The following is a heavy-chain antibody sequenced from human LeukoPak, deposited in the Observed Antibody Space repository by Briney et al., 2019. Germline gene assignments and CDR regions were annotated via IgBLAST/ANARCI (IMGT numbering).Heavy chain of an antibody. CDR1: GLTSGGIT. J-gene: IGHJ4*02. CDR3: AREPLRHKPVDY. Sequence: GGPLDPSVPAPGLTSGGITRNGVPQPQGRGWKWSPAISSSSSYIYYADSVKGRFTISRDNAKNSLYLQMNSLRAEDTAVYYCAREPLRHKPVDYWGQGTLVTVSS. D-gene: IGHD3-16*01. CDR2: ISSSSSYI. V-gene: IGHV3-21*01.